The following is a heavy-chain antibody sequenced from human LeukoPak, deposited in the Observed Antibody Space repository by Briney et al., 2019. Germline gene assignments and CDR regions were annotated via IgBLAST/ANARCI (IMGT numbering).Heavy chain of an antibody. Sequence: SETLSLTCTVSGGSISSYYWSWIRQPPGKGLEWIGYIYYSGSTYYNPSLKSRVTISVDTSKNQFSLKLSSVTAADTAVYYCARDRAKYYYGSGTQGDFFDYWGQGTLVTVSS. CDR2: IYYSGST. V-gene: IGHV4-59*12. CDR1: GGSISSYY. CDR3: ARDRAKYYYGSGTQGDFFDY. J-gene: IGHJ4*02. D-gene: IGHD3-10*01.